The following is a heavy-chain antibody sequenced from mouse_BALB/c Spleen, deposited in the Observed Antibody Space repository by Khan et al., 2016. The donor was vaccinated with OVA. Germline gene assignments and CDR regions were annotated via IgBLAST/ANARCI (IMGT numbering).Heavy chain of an antibody. CDR2: IDPFNGGT. V-gene: IGHV1S135*01. Sequence: VQLQQSGPELMKPGASVNISCKASGYSFTSYYIHWVKQSHEKSLEWIGYIDPFNGGTDYNRKFKGKATLTVDTSSSTAYMHLSSLTSEDSAVYYCVRGTFGYWGQGTLVTVSA. CDR1: GYSFTSYY. CDR3: VRGTFGY. J-gene: IGHJ3*01. D-gene: IGHD3-3*01.